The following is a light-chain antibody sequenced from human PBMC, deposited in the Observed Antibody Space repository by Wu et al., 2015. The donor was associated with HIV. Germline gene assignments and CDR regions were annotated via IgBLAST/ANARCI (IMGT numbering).Light chain of an antibody. CDR1: QAISHT. J-gene: IGKJ4*01. CDR3: QQYQTSPLT. V-gene: IGKV1-NL1*01. CDR2: ASS. Sequence: DIQMTQSPSSLSASVGDRVTITCRASQAISHTLAWYQQNPGKAPRLLLYASSILQSGVPSRFSGSGSGTDYTLTISSLQPEDYATYYCQQYQTSPLTFGGGTKVEIK.